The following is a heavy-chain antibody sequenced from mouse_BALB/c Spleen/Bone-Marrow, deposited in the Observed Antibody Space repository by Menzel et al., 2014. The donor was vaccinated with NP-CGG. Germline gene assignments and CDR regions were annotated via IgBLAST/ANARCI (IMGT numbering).Heavy chain of an antibody. V-gene: IGHV1-14*01. CDR3: AREDYGSSPYYFDY. D-gene: IGHD1-1*01. J-gene: IGHJ2*01. Sequence: VRLQQSGPEVVKPGASVKMSCKASGYTFTSYVMHWVKQKPGQGLEWIGYSNPDNDGTKYNEKFKGKATLTSDKSSSTAYMELSSLTSEDSAVYYCAREDYGSSPYYFDYWGQGTTLTVSS. CDR1: GYTFTSYV. CDR2: SNPDNDGT.